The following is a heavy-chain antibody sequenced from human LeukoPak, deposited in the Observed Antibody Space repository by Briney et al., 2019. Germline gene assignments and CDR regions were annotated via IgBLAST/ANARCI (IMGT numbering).Heavy chain of an antibody. D-gene: IGHD3-10*01. V-gene: IGHV3-48*03. Sequence: GGSLRLSCAASGFTFSSYAMSWVRQAPGKGLEWVSYISSSGSTIYYADSVKGRFTISRDNAKNSLYLQMNSLRAEDTAVYYCARKASYGSGSYFDYWGQGTLVTVSS. J-gene: IGHJ4*02. CDR1: GFTFSSYA. CDR2: ISSSGSTI. CDR3: ARKASYGSGSYFDY.